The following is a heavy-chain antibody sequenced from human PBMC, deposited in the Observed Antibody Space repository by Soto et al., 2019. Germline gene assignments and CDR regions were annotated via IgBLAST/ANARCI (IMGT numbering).Heavy chain of an antibody. CDR1: GFRFDDYG. V-gene: IGHV3-9*01. CDR3: VKDALTTVAYYFDY. D-gene: IGHD4-17*01. Sequence: GGSLRLSCEVSGFRFDDYGMHWVRQAPGKGLEWIAGISRDSRSISYGASIKGRFTISRDNAKNSLYLQLNSLRADDTAFYYCVKDALTTVAYYFDYWGQGALVTVSS. CDR2: ISRDSRSI. J-gene: IGHJ4*02.